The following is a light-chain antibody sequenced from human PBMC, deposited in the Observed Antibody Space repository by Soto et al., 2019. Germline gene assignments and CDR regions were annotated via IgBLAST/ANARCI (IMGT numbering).Light chain of an antibody. CDR3: QQSYSTPT. Sequence: DIQMTQSPSSLSASVGDRVTIPCRTSQSVSIYVNWYQQTPGKAPILLIYASSSLQSGVPSRFSGSGSGTDLTLTISSLEPEDVATYYCQQSYSTPTFGQGAKVDIK. V-gene: IGKV1-39*01. J-gene: IGKJ2*01. CDR2: ASS. CDR1: QSVSIY.